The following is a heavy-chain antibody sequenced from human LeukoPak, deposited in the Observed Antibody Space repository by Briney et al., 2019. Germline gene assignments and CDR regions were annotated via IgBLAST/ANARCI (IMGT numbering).Heavy chain of an antibody. Sequence: SETLSLTCTVSGGSISSYYWSWIRQPPGKGLEWIGYIYYSGSTNYNPSLKSRVTISVDTSKNQFSLKLSSVTAADTAVYYCARVEMATISEYFQHWGQGTLVTVSS. V-gene: IGHV4-59*01. CDR3: ARVEMATISEYFQH. D-gene: IGHD5-24*01. CDR1: GGSISSYY. CDR2: IYYSGST. J-gene: IGHJ1*01.